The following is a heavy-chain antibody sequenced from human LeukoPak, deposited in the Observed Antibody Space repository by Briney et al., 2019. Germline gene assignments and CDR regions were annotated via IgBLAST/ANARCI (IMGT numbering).Heavy chain of an antibody. V-gene: IGHV5-51*01. Sequence: GESLKISCKGSGYSFTTYWIGWVRQMPGKGLEWMGVIYPGDSDTRYSPSFQGQVTISVDKSINAAYLQWNSLKASDTAMYYCAGHLRRERLVDYWGQGALVTVSS. CDR3: AGHLRRERLVDY. D-gene: IGHD3-9*01. CDR1: GYSFTTYW. CDR2: IYPGDSDT. J-gene: IGHJ4*02.